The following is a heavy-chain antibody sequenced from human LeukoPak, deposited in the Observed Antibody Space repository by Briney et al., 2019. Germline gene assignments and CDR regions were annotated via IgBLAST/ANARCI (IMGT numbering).Heavy chain of an antibody. Sequence: GGSLRLSCAASGFTFSGYWMHWVRQAPGKGLVWVSRIYSDGSSTTYADSVKGRFTISRDNAKNSLFLQMNRLKDEDTAVYYCARVGVGDWGSVWDHWGQGVRVTVSS. V-gene: IGHV3-74*01. D-gene: IGHD3-16*01. CDR2: IYSDGSST. CDR3: ARVGVGDWGSVWDH. J-gene: IGHJ4*02. CDR1: GFTFSGYW.